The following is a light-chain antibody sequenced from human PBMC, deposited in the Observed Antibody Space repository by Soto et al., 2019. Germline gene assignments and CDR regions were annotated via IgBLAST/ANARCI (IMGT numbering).Light chain of an antibody. CDR3: QQNYRATPWT. CDR2: AAS. V-gene: IGKV1-39*01. Sequence: DIQMTQTPSPLSASVGDRITITCRASQSISRYLNWYQHKPGKAPKLLIHAASSLERGVPSRFSGGGSVTDFTLNISGLQPDDFATYYCQQNYRATPWTCGQGTKVEVK. CDR1: QSISRY. J-gene: IGKJ1*01.